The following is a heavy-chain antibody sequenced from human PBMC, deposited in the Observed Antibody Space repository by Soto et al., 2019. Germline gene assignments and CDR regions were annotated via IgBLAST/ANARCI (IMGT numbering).Heavy chain of an antibody. Sequence: QVQLQESGPGLVMPSQTLSLTCTVSGGSISSGDYYWRWIRQPPGQGLEWIGYIYYSGSTYYNPSLKRRVTISVDTSKNQFSLKLSAVTAADTAVYYCARVGGFGASTIDYWGQGTLVTVSS. D-gene: IGHD3-10*01. V-gene: IGHV4-30-4*01. CDR2: IYYSGST. CDR3: ARVGGFGASTIDY. CDR1: GGSISSGDYY. J-gene: IGHJ4*02.